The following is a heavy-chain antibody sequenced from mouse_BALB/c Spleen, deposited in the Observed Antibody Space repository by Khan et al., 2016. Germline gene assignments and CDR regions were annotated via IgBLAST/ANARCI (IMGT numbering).Heavy chain of an antibody. V-gene: IGHV5-6-5*01. CDR3: ARGRYDSSSYYWYFDV. CDR1: GFTFSSYA. CDR2: ISSGGST. J-gene: IGHJ1*01. D-gene: IGHD1-1*01. Sequence: EVELVESGGGLVKPGGSLKLSCAASGFTFSSYAMSWVRQTPEKRLEWVASISSGGSTYYPDSVKGRFTISRDNARNILYLKMSSLRSEDTAMYYCARGRYDSSSYYWYFDVWGAGTTVTVSS.